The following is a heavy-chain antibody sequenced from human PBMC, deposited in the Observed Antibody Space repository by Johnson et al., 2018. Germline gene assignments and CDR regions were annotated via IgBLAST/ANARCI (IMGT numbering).Heavy chain of an antibody. CDR3: ARAGRSRYFSYYMDV. CDR1: GFTFDEYA. Sequence: VQLVESGGGLVQPGRSLRLSCAASGFTFDEYAMHWVRQAPGKGPEWVSGLSWNSGSIGYANSVKGRFTISTDNAKKSVYMNMNSLRAEETAVYYCARAGRSRYFSYYMDVWGKGTTVAVSS. V-gene: IGHV3-9*01. CDR2: LSWNSGSI. J-gene: IGHJ6*03.